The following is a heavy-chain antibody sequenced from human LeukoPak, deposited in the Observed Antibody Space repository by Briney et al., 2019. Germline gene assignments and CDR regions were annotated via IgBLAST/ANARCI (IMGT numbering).Heavy chain of an antibody. D-gene: IGHD3-22*01. CDR3: ARLAETPDYYSNGGYFYLGY. Sequence: ASVKVSCKASRYTFTSYDINWVREAAGQGLEWMGWMNPNTGRTGYAQKFQDRVTMTRDTSITTAYMELTSLTYEDTAVYYCARLAETPDYYSNGGYFYLGYWGQGTPVTVSS. CDR2: MNPNTGRT. CDR1: RYTFTSYD. J-gene: IGHJ4*02. V-gene: IGHV1-8*01.